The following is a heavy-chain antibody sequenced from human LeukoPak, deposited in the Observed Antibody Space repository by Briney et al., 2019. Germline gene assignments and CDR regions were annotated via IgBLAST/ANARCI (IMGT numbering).Heavy chain of an antibody. D-gene: IGHD6-13*01. CDR1: GYTFTDYY. Sequence: GASVKVSCKASGYTFTDYYINWVRQAPGQGLEWMGWTNPNSGGTNYQGRVTMTRDTSIRTAYMEPSRLRYDETAVYYWARGRSSSWYNWFDPWGQGTLVTVSS. CDR2: TNPNSGGT. V-gene: IGHV1-2*02. J-gene: IGHJ5*02. CDR3: ARGRSSSWYNWFDP.